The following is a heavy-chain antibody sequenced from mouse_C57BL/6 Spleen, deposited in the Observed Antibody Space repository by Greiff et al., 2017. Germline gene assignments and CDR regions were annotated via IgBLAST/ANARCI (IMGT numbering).Heavy chain of an antibody. CDR3: ARQGLLRYFDY. CDR2: IHPNSGST. V-gene: IGHV1-64*01. D-gene: IGHD1-1*01. Sequence: QVQLQQSGAELVKPGASVKLSCKASGYTFTSYWMHWVKQRPGQGLEWIGMIHPNSGSTNYNEKFKSKATLTVDKSSSTAYMQLSSLTSEDSAVYYCARQGLLRYFDYWGQGTTLTVSS. J-gene: IGHJ2*01. CDR1: GYTFTSYW.